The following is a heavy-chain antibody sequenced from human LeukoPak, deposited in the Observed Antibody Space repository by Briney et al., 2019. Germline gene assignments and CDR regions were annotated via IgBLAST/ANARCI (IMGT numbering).Heavy chain of an antibody. V-gene: IGHV1-69*13. CDR1: GGTFSSYA. D-gene: IGHD6-19*01. CDR3: ARGPGIAVAGTPPRGAYYFDY. J-gene: IGHJ4*02. Sequence: GASVKVSCMASGGTFSSYAISWVRQAPGQGLEWMGGIIPIFGTANYAQKFQGRVTITADESTSTAYMELSSLRSEDTAVYYCARGPGIAVAGTPPRGAYYFDYWGQGTLVTVSS. CDR2: IIPIFGTA.